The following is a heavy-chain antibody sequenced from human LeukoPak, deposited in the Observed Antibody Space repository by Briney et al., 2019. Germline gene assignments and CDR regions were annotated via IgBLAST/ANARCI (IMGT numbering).Heavy chain of an antibody. J-gene: IGHJ1*01. CDR2: ISSSGTTT. D-gene: IGHD3-10*01. CDR1: GFTFNTFS. CDR3: VRRGLIGTEYLER. Sequence: PGGSLRLSCAASGFTFNTFSMNWVRQAPGKGPEWVSYISSSGTTTYYADSVKGRFTISRDNAKNSLYLQMNSLRAEDTAVYYCVRRGLIGTEYLERWGQGTLVIVSS. V-gene: IGHV3-48*04.